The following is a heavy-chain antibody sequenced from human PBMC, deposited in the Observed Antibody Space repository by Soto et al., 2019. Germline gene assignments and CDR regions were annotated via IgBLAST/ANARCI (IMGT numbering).Heavy chain of an antibody. Sequence: SETLSLTCTVSGGSVSSGSYYWSWIRQPPGKGLEWIGYIYYSGSTNYNPSLKSRVTISVDTSKNQFSLKLSSVTAADTAVYYCGRGYYAFCGAPXWLLNWLDPGGEGP. D-gene: IGHD3-3*01. V-gene: IGHV4-61*01. CDR3: GRGYYAFCGAPXWLLNWLDP. CDR1: GGSVSSGSYY. CDR2: IYYSGST. J-gene: IGHJ5*02.